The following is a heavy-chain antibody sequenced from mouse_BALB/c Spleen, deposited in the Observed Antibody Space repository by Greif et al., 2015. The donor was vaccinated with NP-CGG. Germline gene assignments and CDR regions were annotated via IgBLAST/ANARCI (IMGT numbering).Heavy chain of an antibody. Sequence: EVKVVESGGDLVKPGGSLKLSCASSGFTFSSYGMSWVRQTPDKRLEWVATISSGGSYTYYPDSVKGRFTISRDNAKSGLCLQMSSLKSEDTAMYYCARHGSSSAMDCWGQGTSVAVSS. V-gene: IGHV5-6*01. D-gene: IGHD1-1*01. CDR3: ARHGSSSAMDC. CDR2: ISSGGSYT. J-gene: IGHJ4*01. CDR1: GFTFSSYG.